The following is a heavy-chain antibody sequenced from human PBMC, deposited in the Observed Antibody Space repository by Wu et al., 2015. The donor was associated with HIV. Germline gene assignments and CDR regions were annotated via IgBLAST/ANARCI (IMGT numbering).Heavy chain of an antibody. CDR2: SSTYNSRA. CDR3: AKDLTQNSPPVQR. J-gene: IGHJ1*01. V-gene: IGHV1-18*01. CDR1: GYTFTSYG. D-gene: IGHD2-21*01. Sequence: QVQLVQSGAEVKKPGASVKVSCQASGYTFTSYGISWVRQAPGQGLEWMGWSSTYNSRANYAQNLQGRLTLTRDISTSTAYMELRSLRSDDTAVYYCAKDLTQNSPPVQRWGQGTLVSVSS.